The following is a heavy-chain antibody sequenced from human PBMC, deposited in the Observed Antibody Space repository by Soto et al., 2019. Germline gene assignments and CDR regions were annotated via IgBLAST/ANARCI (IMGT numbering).Heavy chain of an antibody. CDR1: GFTFSGSA. CDR2: IRSKANSYAT. J-gene: IGHJ6*03. Sequence: EVQLVESGGGLVQPGGSLKLSCAASGFTFSGSAMHWVRQASGKGLEWVGRIRSKANSYATAYAASEKGRVTISRDDSKNTAYLQMNSLKTEDTAVYYCTRHRVKRTTGGRNYYYYYYMDVWGKGTTVTVSS. CDR3: TRHRVKRTTGGRNYYYYYYMDV. D-gene: IGHD4-4*01. V-gene: IGHV3-73*01.